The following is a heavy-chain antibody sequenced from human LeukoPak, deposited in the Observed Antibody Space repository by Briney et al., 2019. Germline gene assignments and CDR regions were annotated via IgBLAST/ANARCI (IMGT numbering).Heavy chain of an antibody. V-gene: IGHV1-8*01. CDR1: GYTFTSYD. Sequence: ASVKVSCKASGYTFTSYDINWVRQATGQGLEWMGWMNPNSGNTGYAQKFQGRVTMTRNTSISTAYMELSSLRSEDAAVYYCARSAAGGYYDFWSGYRTRYYYYYGMDVWGQGTTVTVSS. J-gene: IGHJ6*02. D-gene: IGHD3-3*01. CDR2: MNPNSGNT. CDR3: ARSAAGGYYDFWSGYRTRYYYYYGMDV.